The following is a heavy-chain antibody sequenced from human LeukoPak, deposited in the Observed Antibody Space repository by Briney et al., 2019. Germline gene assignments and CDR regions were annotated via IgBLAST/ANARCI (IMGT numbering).Heavy chain of an antibody. CDR1: GFTFSSYG. D-gene: IGHD1-26*01. J-gene: IGHJ4*02. V-gene: IGHV3-33*01. CDR2: IWYDGSNK. Sequence: PGGSLRLSCAASGFTFSSYGMHWVRQAPGKGLEWVAVIWYDGSNKYYADSVKGRFTISRDNSKNTLYLQMNSLRAEDTAVYYCARERGYGGSYWTILNYWGQGTLVTVSS. CDR3: ARERGYGGSYWTILNY.